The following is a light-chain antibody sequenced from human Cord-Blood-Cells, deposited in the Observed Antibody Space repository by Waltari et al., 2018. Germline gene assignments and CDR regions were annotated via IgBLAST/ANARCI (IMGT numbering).Light chain of an antibody. CDR3: CSYAGSSTWV. J-gene: IGLJ3*02. Sequence: QSALTQPASVSGSPGQSIPISCTGTSSDVGSYNLVSWYKQHPGKAPKLMIYEGSKRPSGVSNRFSGSKSGNTASLTSSGLQAEDEADYYCCSYAGSSTWVFGGGTKLTVL. V-gene: IGLV2-23*01. CDR2: EGS. CDR1: SSDVGSYNL.